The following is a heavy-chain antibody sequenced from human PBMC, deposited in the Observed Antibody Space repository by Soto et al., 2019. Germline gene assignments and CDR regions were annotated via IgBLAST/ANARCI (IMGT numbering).Heavy chain of an antibody. Sequence: LRLSCAASGFTFDDYSMHWVRQAPGKGLEWVSGISWNSGSIGYADSVKGRFTISRDNAKNSLYLQMNGLRAEDTALYYCAKDSAPYSSGWKYYYYGMDVWGQGTTVTVSS. CDR1: GFTFDDYS. V-gene: IGHV3-9*01. D-gene: IGHD3-10*01. CDR2: ISWNSGSI. CDR3: AKDSAPYSSGWKYYYYGMDV. J-gene: IGHJ6*02.